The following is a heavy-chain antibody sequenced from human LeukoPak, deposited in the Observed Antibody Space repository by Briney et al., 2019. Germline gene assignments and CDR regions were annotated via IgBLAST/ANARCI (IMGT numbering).Heavy chain of an antibody. CDR1: GGSVSSGSYY. Sequence: PSETLSLTCTVSGGSVSSGSYYWSWIRQPPGKGLEWIGYIYQSGSTYYNPSLKSRVTISVDRSKNQFSLRLSSVTAADTAVYYCATAGGTMVRGVFINDAFDIWGQGTMVTVSS. J-gene: IGHJ3*02. V-gene: IGHV4-30-2*01. D-gene: IGHD3-10*01. CDR2: IYQSGST. CDR3: ATAGGTMVRGVFINDAFDI.